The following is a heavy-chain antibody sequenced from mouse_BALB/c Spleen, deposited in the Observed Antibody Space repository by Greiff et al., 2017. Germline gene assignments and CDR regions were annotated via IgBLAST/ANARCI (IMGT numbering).Heavy chain of an antibody. CDR1: GDSITSGY. J-gene: IGHJ2*01. CDR3: ARYTTTVVYFDY. V-gene: IGHV3-8*02. D-gene: IGHD1-1*01. Sequence: EVQLQQSGPSLVKPSQTLSLTCSVTGDSITSGYWNWIRKFPGNKLEYMGYISYSGSTYYNPSLKSRISITRDTSKNQYYLQLNSVTTEDTATYYCARYTTTVVYFDYWGQGTTLTVSS. CDR2: ISYSGST.